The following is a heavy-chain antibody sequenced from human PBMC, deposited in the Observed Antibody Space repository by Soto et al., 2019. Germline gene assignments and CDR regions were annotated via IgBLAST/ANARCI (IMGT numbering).Heavy chain of an antibody. CDR2: TYYRSKWYN. J-gene: IGHJ4*02. CDR1: GDSVSSNSAA. CDR3: ARDRAAWYCSGGSCYPGVFDY. D-gene: IGHD2-15*01. Sequence: KQSQTLSLTCAISGDSVSSNSAAWNWIRQSPSRGLEWLGRTYYRSKWYNDYAVSVKSRITINPDTSKNQFSLQLNSVTPEDTAVYYCARDRAAWYCSGGSCYPGVFDYWGQGTLVTVSS. V-gene: IGHV6-1*01.